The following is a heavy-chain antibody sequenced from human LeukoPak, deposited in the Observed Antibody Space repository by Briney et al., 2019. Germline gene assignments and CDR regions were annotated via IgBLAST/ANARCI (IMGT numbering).Heavy chain of an antibody. CDR3: ARVVGRITMVRGVMLLDP. D-gene: IGHD3-10*01. CDR2: IIPILGIA. J-gene: IGHJ5*02. Sequence: ASVKVSFKSSGGTFSSYAISWVRQAPGQGLAWVGRIIPILGIANYAQKCQGRVTITADKSTSTAYMELSSLRSEDTAVYYCARVVGRITMVRGVMLLDPWGQGTLVTVSS. V-gene: IGHV1-69*04. CDR1: GGTFSSYA.